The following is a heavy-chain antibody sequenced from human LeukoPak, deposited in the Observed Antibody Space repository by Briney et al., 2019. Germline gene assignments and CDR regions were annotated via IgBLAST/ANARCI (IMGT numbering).Heavy chain of an antibody. J-gene: IGHJ3*02. D-gene: IGHD3-22*01. CDR2: IYYSGST. CDR1: GGSISSYY. V-gene: IGHV4-59*01. CDR3: AGESSQYYYDSSCYPDAFDI. Sequence: SETLSLTCTVSGGSISSYYWSWIRQPPGKGLEWIGYIYYSGSTNYNPSLTSRVTISVNTSKNQFSLKLSSVTAADTAVYYCAGESSQYYYDSSCYPDAFDIWGQGTMVTVSS.